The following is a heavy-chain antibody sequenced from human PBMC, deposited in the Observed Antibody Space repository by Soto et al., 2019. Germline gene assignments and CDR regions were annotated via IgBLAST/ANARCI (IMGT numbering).Heavy chain of an antibody. J-gene: IGHJ4*02. V-gene: IGHV3-30-3*01. CDR3: ARDMDTVGATPFDY. CDR2: ISYDGSNK. D-gene: IGHD1-26*01. Sequence: PGVSLRLSCAASGFTFSSYAMHWVRQAPGKGLEWVAVISYDGSNKYYADSVKGRFTISRDNSKNTLYLQMNSLRAEDTAAYYCARDMDTVGATPFDYWGQGT. CDR1: GFTFSSYA.